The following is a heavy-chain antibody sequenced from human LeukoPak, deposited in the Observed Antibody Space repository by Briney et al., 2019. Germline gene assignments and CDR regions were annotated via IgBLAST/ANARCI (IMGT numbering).Heavy chain of an antibody. V-gene: IGHV3-23*01. Sequence: GGSLKLSCAASGFSFSSYAMSWVRQAPGKGLEWVSGISGSGRSTYYADSVKGRFTISRDNSKNTVYVQMNSLRAEDTAIYYCARDASIDFWSGYYFVIWGEGILVTVSS. J-gene: IGHJ4*02. CDR2: ISGSGRST. CDR3: ARDASIDFWSGYYFVI. D-gene: IGHD3-3*01. CDR1: GFSFSSYA.